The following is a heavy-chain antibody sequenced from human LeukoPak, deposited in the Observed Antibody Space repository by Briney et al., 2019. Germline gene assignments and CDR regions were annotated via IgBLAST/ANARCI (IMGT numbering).Heavy chain of an antibody. CDR1: GFTFDDYA. J-gene: IGHJ4*02. V-gene: IGHV3-9*03. Sequence: PGRSLRLSCAASGFTFDDYAMHWVRQAPGKGLEWVSGISWNSGSIGYADSVKGRFTISRDNAKNSLYLQMNSLRAEDMALYYCAKDGYSSGSLDYWGQGTLVTVSS. D-gene: IGHD6-19*01. CDR2: ISWNSGSI. CDR3: AKDGYSSGSLDY.